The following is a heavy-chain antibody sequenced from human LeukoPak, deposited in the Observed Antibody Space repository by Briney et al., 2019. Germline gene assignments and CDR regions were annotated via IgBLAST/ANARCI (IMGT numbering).Heavy chain of an antibody. V-gene: IGHV3-30*04. Sequence: GRSLRLSCAASGFTFSSYAMHWVRQAPGKGLEWVTVISYDGSNKYYADSVKGRFTISRDNSKNTLYLQMNSLRAEDTAVYYCARDQKYCSGGSCYSGTYYYYGMDVWGQGTTVTVSS. J-gene: IGHJ6*02. CDR1: GFTFSSYA. CDR3: ARDQKYCSGGSCYSGTYYYYGMDV. CDR2: ISYDGSNK. D-gene: IGHD2-15*01.